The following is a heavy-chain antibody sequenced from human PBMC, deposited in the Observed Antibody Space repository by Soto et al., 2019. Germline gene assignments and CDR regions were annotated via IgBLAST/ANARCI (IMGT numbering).Heavy chain of an antibody. CDR3: ARDRTVLRYFDWLSPFDY. V-gene: IGHV3-48*01. D-gene: IGHD3-9*01. CDR2: ISSSSSTI. J-gene: IGHJ4*02. Sequence: GGSLRLSCAASGFTFSSYSMNWVRQAPGKGLEWVSYISSSSSTIYYADSVKGRFTISRDNAKNSLYLQMNSLRAEDTAVYYCARDRTVLRYFDWLSPFDYWGQGTLVTVSS. CDR1: GFTFSSYS.